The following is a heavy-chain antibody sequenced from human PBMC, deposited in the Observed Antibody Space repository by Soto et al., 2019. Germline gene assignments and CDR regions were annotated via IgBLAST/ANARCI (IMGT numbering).Heavy chain of an antibody. D-gene: IGHD6-19*01. CDR1: GSSISTGYY. J-gene: IGHJ4*02. V-gene: IGHV4-38-2*02. CDR3: ARDYPYDLDVAGYFDF. CDR2: VYRSGAA. Sequence: SETLSLTCTVSGSSISTGYYWAWVWQSPGKGLEWIGSVYRSGAAYYSPTLKSRVTISVDTSKNQFSLHLKSVTAADAAVYYCARDYPYDLDVAGYFDFWGQGTPVTVSS.